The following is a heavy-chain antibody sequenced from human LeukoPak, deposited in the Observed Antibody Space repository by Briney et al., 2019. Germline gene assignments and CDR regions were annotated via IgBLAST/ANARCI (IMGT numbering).Heavy chain of an antibody. CDR3: AREDYYFDY. CDR2: INHSRGT. Sequence: PSETLSLTCSVYGGSIPAYYWSWIRQPPGKGLEWIGEINHSRGTKYNPSLESRVTILLDASKNEFSLNLNSVTAADTAVYYCAREDYYFDYWGQGTLVTVSS. CDR1: GGSIPAYY. J-gene: IGHJ4*02. V-gene: IGHV4-34*01.